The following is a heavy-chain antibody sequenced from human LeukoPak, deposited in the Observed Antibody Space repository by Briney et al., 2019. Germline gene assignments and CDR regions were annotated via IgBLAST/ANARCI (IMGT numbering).Heavy chain of an antibody. D-gene: IGHD6-13*01. Sequence: PSETLSLTCSVSGGSVTSGSYYWSWIRQPPGKGLEWIGYMYYSGSTNYNPSLKSRVTISVDTSKNQFSLKLSSVTAADTAVYYCARDMEAAAVPYFQHWGQGTLVTVSS. V-gene: IGHV4-61*01. CDR2: MYYSGST. CDR1: GGSVTSGSYY. J-gene: IGHJ1*01. CDR3: ARDMEAAAVPYFQH.